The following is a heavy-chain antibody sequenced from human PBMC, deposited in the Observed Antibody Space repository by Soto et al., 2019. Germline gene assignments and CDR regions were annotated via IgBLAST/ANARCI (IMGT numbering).Heavy chain of an antibody. D-gene: IGHD3-3*01. J-gene: IGHJ6*02. CDR1: GYTFTSYG. CDR3: ARGGTIIILGVALPEDYYCSVTDV. CDR2: ISAYNGNT. V-gene: IGHV1-18*01. Sequence: AAVKVSCPSSGYTFTSYGISWVRQAPGQGLEWMGWISAYNGNTNYAQKLQGRVTMTTDTSTSTAYMELRSLRSDDTAVYYCARGGTIIILGVALPEDYYCSVTDVWCPGTTGTV.